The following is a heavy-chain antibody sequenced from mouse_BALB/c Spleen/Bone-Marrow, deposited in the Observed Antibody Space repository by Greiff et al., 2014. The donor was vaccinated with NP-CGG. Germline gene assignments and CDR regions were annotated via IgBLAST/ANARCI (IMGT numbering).Heavy chain of an antibody. Sequence: EVQRVESGPSLVKPSQTLSLTCSVTGDSITSGYWNWIRKFPGNKLEYMGYISYSGSAYYNPSLKGRISITRDTSKNLYYLQLNSVTTKDTATYYCARSGSSGYHYYAMDYWGQGTSVTVSS. J-gene: IGHJ4*01. V-gene: IGHV3-8*02. CDR3: ARSGSSGYHYYAMDY. CDR1: GDSITSGY. CDR2: ISYSGSA. D-gene: IGHD3-1*01.